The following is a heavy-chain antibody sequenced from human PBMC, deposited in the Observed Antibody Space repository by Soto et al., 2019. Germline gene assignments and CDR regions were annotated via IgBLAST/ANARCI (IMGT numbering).Heavy chain of an antibody. CDR1: GFAFNDSW. D-gene: IGHD1-26*01. CDR3: TTGSRY. Sequence: VSLRLSCAASGFAFNDSWMSRVRQGPWKGLEWVGRIKGESDGGATQYAGPTKGRFTISRDDSKSTIYLQMNSLKMDDTAVYFCTTGSRYWGRGTQVTVSS. V-gene: IGHV3-15*06. CDR2: IKGESDGGAT. J-gene: IGHJ4*02.